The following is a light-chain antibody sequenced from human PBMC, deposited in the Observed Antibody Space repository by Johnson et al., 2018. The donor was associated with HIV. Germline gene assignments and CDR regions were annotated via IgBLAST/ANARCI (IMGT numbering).Light chain of an antibody. Sequence: QSVLTQPPSVSAAPGQKVTISCSGGSSNIGNNFVSWYQQLPGTAPKLLIYENKKRPSGIPDRFSGSKSGTSATLDITGLQTGDEADYYCGTWDSSLGAWVFGTGTKVTVL. J-gene: IGLJ1*01. CDR1: SSNIGNNF. V-gene: IGLV1-51*02. CDR3: GTWDSSLGAWV. CDR2: ENK.